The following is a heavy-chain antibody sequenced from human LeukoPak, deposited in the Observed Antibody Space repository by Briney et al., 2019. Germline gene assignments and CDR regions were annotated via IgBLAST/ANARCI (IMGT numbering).Heavy chain of an antibody. Sequence: PGGSLRLSCAASGLTFSNYWMSWVRQAPGKGLEWAANIKQDGSEKYYVDSVKGRFTISRDNAKNSLYLQMNSLRADDTAVYYCGRGGAYSDYWGQGTLVTVSS. CDR1: GLTFSNYW. D-gene: IGHD1-26*01. CDR3: GRGGAYSDY. V-gene: IGHV3-7*01. CDR2: IKQDGSEK. J-gene: IGHJ4*02.